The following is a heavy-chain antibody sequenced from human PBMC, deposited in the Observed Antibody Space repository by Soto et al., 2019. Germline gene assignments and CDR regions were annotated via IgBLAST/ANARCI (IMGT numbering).Heavy chain of an antibody. CDR2: INIYNGNT. Sequence: QVQLVQSRAEVKNPGASVKVSCKASGYSFTRYGIAWARQAPGQGLEWMGWINIYNGNTNYAQNLQGRVTLTTDTSTSTAYMELTSLRSNDTAIYYCAMVDVYVTPSPQDVWGQGTTVIVSS. CDR3: AMVDVYVTPSPQDV. V-gene: IGHV1-18*01. D-gene: IGHD3-16*01. J-gene: IGHJ6*02. CDR1: GYSFTRYG.